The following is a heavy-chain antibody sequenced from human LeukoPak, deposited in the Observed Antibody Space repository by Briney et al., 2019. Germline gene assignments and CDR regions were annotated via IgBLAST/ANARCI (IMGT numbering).Heavy chain of an antibody. V-gene: IGHV3-48*04. CDR2: ISSRSRTI. CDR3: AREISAIFGVGRFDP. CDR1: GFTFSSYS. J-gene: IGHJ5*02. D-gene: IGHD3-3*01. Sequence: HTGGSLRLSCATSGFTFSSYSMNWVRQAPGKGLEWVSYISSRSRTIYYADSVKGRFTISRDNAKNSLYLQMNSLRAEDTAVYYCAREISAIFGVGRFDPWGQGTLVTVSS.